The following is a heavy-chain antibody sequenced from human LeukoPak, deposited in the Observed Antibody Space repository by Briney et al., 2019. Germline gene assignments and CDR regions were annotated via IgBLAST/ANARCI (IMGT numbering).Heavy chain of an antibody. Sequence: PGGSLGLSCAASGFTYSNYEMNWVRQAPGKGLEWISYISDSGATMHYADSVKGRFTISRDNARDSLYLQMNSLRAEDTAVYYCASAGDYWGQGTLVTVSS. CDR2: ISDSGATM. D-gene: IGHD6-13*01. V-gene: IGHV3-48*03. CDR3: ASAGDY. CDR1: GFTYSNYE. J-gene: IGHJ4*02.